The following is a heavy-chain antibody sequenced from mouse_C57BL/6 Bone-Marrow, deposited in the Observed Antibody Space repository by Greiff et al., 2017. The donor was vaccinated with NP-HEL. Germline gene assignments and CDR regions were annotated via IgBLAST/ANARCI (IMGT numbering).Heavy chain of an antibody. J-gene: IGHJ1*03. CDR1: GYSFTGYY. CDR2: INPSTGGT. Sequence: EVQLQQSGPELVKPGASVKISCKASGYSFTGYYMNWVKQSPEKSLEWIGEINPSTGGTTYNQKFKAKATLTVDKSSSTAYMQLKSLTSEDSAVYYCARSYGSTWYFDVWGTGTTVTVSS. V-gene: IGHV1-42*01. CDR3: ARSYGSTWYFDV. D-gene: IGHD1-1*01.